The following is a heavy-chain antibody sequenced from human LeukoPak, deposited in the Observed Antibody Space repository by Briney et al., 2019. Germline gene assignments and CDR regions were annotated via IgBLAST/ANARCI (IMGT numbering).Heavy chain of an antibody. V-gene: IGHV1-2*02. CDR3: ARDRCSGGSCYSKFDY. CDR1: GYTFTGYY. Sequence: GASVKVSCKASGYTFTGYYMHWVRQAPGQGLEWMGWINPNSGGTNYAQKFQGRVTMTRDTSISTAYMELSRLRSDDTAVYYCARDRCSGGSCYSKFDYWGQGTLVTVSS. D-gene: IGHD2-15*01. CDR2: INPNSGGT. J-gene: IGHJ4*02.